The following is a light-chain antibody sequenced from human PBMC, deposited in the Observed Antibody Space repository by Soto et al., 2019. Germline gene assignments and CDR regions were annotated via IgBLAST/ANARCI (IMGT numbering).Light chain of an antibody. V-gene: IGLV2-14*01. CDR2: QVS. Sequence: QSVLTQPASVSGSPGQSITISCTGTSSDVGNYNYVSWYQQHPGKAPQLMIFQVSNRASGVSNRFSGSKSGDTASLTISGLQAEDEADYYCSSYTGSNNFVFGTGTKVTVL. CDR1: SSDVGNYNY. CDR3: SSYTGSNNFV. J-gene: IGLJ1*01.